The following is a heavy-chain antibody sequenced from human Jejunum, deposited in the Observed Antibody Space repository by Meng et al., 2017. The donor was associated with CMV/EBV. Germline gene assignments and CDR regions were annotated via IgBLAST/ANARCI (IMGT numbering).Heavy chain of an antibody. CDR3: AKNYDFPD. D-gene: IGHD3-3*01. V-gene: IGHV3-23*01. CDR2: ISGSGDST. Sequence: FGSGGGLVLPGGSLRLSCAASGFTFRNYGMSWVRQAPGKGLEWVSSISGSGDSTNYADSVKGRFTISRDNSKNTLDLQMNSLRADDTAVYYCAKNYDFPDWGQGTLVTVSS. CDR1: GFTFRNYG. J-gene: IGHJ4*02.